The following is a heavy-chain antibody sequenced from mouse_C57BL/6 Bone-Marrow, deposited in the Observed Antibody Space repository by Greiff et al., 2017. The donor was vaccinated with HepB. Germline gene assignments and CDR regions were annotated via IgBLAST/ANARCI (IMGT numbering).Heavy chain of an antibody. CDR1: GYAFTNYL. D-gene: IGHD1-1*01. J-gene: IGHJ2*01. CDR2: INPGSGGT. V-gene: IGHV1-54*01. CDR3: ARGAYYGSSYYFDY. Sequence: QVQLQQSGAELVRPGPSVKVSCKASGYAFTNYLIEWVKQRPGQGLEWIGVINPGSGGTNYNEKFKGKATLTADKSSSTAYMQLSSLTSEDSAVYFCARGAYYGSSYYFDYWGQGTTLTVSS.